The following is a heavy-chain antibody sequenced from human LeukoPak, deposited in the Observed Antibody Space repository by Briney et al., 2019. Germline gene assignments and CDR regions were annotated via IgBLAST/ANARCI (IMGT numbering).Heavy chain of an antibody. Sequence: PSETLSLTCAVYGGSFSGYYWSWIRQPPGKGLEWIGSIYYSGSTYYNPSLKSRVTISVDTSKNQFSLKLSSVTAADTAVYYCARHVRYCSSTSCYDDYYYMDVWGKGTTVTVSS. CDR1: GGSFSGYY. D-gene: IGHD2-2*01. J-gene: IGHJ6*03. CDR2: IYYSGST. CDR3: ARHVRYCSSTSCYDDYYYMDV. V-gene: IGHV4-34*01.